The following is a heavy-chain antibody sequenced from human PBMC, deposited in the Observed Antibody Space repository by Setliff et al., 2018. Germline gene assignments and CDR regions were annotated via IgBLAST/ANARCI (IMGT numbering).Heavy chain of an antibody. D-gene: IGHD3-16*01. Sequence: GSLRLSCAASGFTFSTYRMHWVRQAPGKGLVWVSYINIDESTTRYADSVKGRFTISRDNAKNTLYLQMNSLRVDDTAVYYCARDGGGLHYWGQGALVTVSS. J-gene: IGHJ4*02. CDR1: GFTFSTYR. CDR2: INIDESTT. V-gene: IGHV3-74*01. CDR3: ARDGGGLHY.